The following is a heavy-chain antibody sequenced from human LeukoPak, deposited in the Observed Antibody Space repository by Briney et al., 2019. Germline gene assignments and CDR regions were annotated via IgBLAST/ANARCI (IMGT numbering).Heavy chain of an antibody. V-gene: IGHV4-61*02. D-gene: IGHD2-21*01. CDR1: GGSISSGSYY. Sequence: PSETLSLTCTVSGGSISSGSYYWSWIRQPAGKGLEWIGRIYTSGSTNYNPSLKSRVTISVDTSKNQFSLKLSSVTAADTAVYYCARAPIFRPYYYYMDVWGKGTTVTVPS. J-gene: IGHJ6*03. CDR2: IYTSGST. CDR3: ARAPIFRPYYYYMDV.